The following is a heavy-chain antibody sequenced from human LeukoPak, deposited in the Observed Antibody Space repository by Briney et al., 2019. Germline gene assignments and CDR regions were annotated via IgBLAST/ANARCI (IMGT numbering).Heavy chain of an antibody. CDR2: IYYSGST. J-gene: IGHJ5*02. V-gene: IGHV4-61*08. Sequence: PSQTLSLTCIVSDGSISSAGYYWTWIRQPPGKGLEWIGYIYYSGSTNYNPSLKSRVTISVDTSKNQFSLKLSSVTAADTAVYYCARDKGTPGDPYSSLNWFDPWGQGTLVTVSS. D-gene: IGHD6-13*01. CDR1: DGSISSAGYY. CDR3: ARDKGTPGDPYSSLNWFDP.